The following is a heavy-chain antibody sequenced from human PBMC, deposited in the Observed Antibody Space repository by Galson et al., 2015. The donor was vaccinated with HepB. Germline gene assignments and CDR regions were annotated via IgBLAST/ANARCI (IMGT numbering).Heavy chain of an antibody. CDR1: GGSISSSSYY. J-gene: IGHJ4*02. Sequence: ETLSLTCTVSGGSISSSSYYWGWIRQPPGKGLEWIGSIYYSGSTYYNPSLKSRVTISVDTSKNQFSLKLSSVTAADTAVYHCARLGTSNFADNWGQGTLVTVSS. D-gene: IGHD4-11*01. CDR2: IYYSGST. CDR3: ARLGTSNFADN. V-gene: IGHV4-39*01.